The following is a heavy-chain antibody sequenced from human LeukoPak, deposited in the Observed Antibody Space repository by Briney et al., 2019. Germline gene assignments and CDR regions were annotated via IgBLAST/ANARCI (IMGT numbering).Heavy chain of an antibody. CDR3: ARGMYSGSYSALGY. J-gene: IGHJ4*02. Sequence: SETLPLTCTVSGGSISSSSYYWGWIRQPPGKGLEWIGSIYYSGSTYYNPSLKSRVTISVDTSKNQFSLKLSSVTAADTAVYYCARGMYSGSYSALGYWGQGTLVTVSS. V-gene: IGHV4-39*07. CDR2: IYYSGST. D-gene: IGHD1-26*01. CDR1: GGSISSSSYY.